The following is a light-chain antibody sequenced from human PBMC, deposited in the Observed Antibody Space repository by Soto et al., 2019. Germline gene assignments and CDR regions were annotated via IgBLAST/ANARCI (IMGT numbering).Light chain of an antibody. CDR3: QQYFEWPPMT. CDR2: GAS. V-gene: IGKV3-15*01. J-gene: IGKJ1*01. Sequence: EVVMTQSPATLSASPGERATLSCWASETVATNLAWYQQKPGQAPRLLISGASTRAAGISDRFRGSGSGTEFTLTISSLRYEDSGIYYCQQYFEWPPMTFGQGTKVEI. CDR1: ETVATN.